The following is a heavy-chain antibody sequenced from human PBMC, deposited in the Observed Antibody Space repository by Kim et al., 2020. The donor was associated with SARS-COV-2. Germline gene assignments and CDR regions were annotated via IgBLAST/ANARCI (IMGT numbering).Heavy chain of an antibody. CDR3: AKDLPHHFDWLLSRYYGMDV. J-gene: IGHJ6*02. Sequence: GGSLRLSCAASGFTFSSYGMHWVRQAPGKGLEWVAVISYDGSNKYYADSVKGRFTISRDNSKNTLYLQMNSLRAEDTAVYYCAKDLPHHFDWLLSRYYGMDVWGQGTTVTVSS. D-gene: IGHD3-9*01. CDR1: GFTFSSYG. CDR2: ISYDGSNK. V-gene: IGHV3-30*18.